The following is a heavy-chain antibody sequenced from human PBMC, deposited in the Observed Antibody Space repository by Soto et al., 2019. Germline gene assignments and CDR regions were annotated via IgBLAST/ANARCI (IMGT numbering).Heavy chain of an antibody. CDR2: IYHTGST. V-gene: IGHV4-61*01. CDR3: ARDGEHRWLQGRAFDI. D-gene: IGHD5-12*01. Sequence: QVQLQESGPGLVKPSETLSLTCTVSGVSVSNVNYYWTWIRQPPGQGLEWIGYIYHTGSTNYNPSLKSRVTMSINTSKNQFSLKLSSLTATDTAVYYCARDGEHRWLQGRAFDIWGQGTMVTVSS. J-gene: IGHJ3*02. CDR1: GVSVSNVNYY.